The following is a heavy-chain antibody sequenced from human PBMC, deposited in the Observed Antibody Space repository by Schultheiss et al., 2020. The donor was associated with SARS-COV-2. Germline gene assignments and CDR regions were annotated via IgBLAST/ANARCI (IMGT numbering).Heavy chain of an antibody. CDR3: ARDPDYYDSSGYYDY. V-gene: IGHV3-74*01. Sequence: GGSLRLSCAASGFTFSSYWMHWVRQAPGKGLVWVSRINSDGSSTSYADSVKGRFTISRDNSKNTLYLQMGSLRAEDMAVYYCARDPDYYDSSGYYDYWGQGTLVTVSS. D-gene: IGHD3-22*01. CDR1: GFTFSSYW. CDR2: INSDGSST. J-gene: IGHJ4*02.